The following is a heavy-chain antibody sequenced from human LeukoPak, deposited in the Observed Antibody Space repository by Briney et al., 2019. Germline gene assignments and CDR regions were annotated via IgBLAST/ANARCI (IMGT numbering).Heavy chain of an antibody. D-gene: IGHD2-21*02. CDR2: ISSSGSTI. J-gene: IGHJ4*02. CDR1: GFIFSDYY. V-gene: IGHV3-11*01. Sequence: GGSLRLSCAASGFIFSDYYMSWIRQGPGKGLEWVSYISSSGSTIYYADSVKGRFTISRDNAKNSLYLQMNSLRAEDTAVYYCARGLYCGGDCSFGPFDYWGQGTLVTVSS. CDR3: ARGLYCGGDCSFGPFDY.